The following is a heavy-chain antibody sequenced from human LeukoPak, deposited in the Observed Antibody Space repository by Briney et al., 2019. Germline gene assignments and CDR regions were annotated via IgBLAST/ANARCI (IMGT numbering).Heavy chain of an antibody. CDR1: GFTFNIYE. V-gene: IGHV3-48*03. D-gene: IGHD3-3*01. J-gene: IGHJ5*01. Sequence: GGSLRLSCAASGFTFNIYEMNWVRQAPGKGLEWLSYISSSSNTIYYADSVKGRFTISRDNARNSLYLQMNSLRAEDTAVYYCARDDPPETIFGVFDSWGQGTLVTVSS. CDR2: ISSSSNTI. CDR3: ARDDPPETIFGVFDS.